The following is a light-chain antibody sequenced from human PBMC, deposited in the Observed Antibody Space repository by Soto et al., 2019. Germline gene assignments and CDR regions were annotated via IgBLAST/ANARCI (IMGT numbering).Light chain of an antibody. J-gene: IGKJ5*01. CDR1: QSVSSSY. V-gene: IGKV3-20*01. CDR2: AAS. CDR3: QHYGFTNIT. Sequence: EIVLTQSPGTLSLSPGERATLSCRASQSVSSSYLVWYQQKPGQAPRLLIYAASSRATGIPDRFSGSGSETDFTLTISRLEPEDFAVYYCQHYGFTNITFGQGTRLEIK.